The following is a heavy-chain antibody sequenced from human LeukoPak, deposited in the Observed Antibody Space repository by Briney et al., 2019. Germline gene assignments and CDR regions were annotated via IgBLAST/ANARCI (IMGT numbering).Heavy chain of an antibody. V-gene: IGHV4-4*07. J-gene: IGHJ4*02. Sequence: SETLSLTCTVSGGSISGYFWTWIRQPAGKGLEWIGRMYSTGSNNYNPSLKSRVTMSLDTSKNHFFLNLTSVTAADTAVYYCAREPTSGREPTSGRPLDYWGQGTLVTVSS. CDR2: MYSTGSN. D-gene: IGHD5-12*01. CDR3: AREPTSGREPTSGRPLDY. CDR1: GGSISGYF.